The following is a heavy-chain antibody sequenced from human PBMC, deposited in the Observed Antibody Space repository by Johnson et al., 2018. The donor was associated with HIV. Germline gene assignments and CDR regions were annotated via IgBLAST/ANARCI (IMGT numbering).Heavy chain of an antibody. J-gene: IGHJ3*01. D-gene: IGHD6-19*01. Sequence: QVQLVESGGGVVQPGGSLRLSCAASGFTLSSYGMHWVRQAPGKGLEWVAFIRYDGSDKYSADSVEGRLTISRDNSKNTLYLQMNSLRVEDTAMYYCARAMAVAGVRTFDRWGQGAMVTVSS. CDR1: GFTLSSYG. V-gene: IGHV3-30*02. CDR3: ARAMAVAGVRTFDR. CDR2: IRYDGSDK.